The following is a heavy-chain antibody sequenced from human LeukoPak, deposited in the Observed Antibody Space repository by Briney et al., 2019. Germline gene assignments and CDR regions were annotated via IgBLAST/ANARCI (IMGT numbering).Heavy chain of an antibody. Sequence: PSETLSLTCTVSGGSISSYYWSWIRQPAGKGLEWIERIYTSGRTNYTPSLKSRVTMSVDTSKNQFSLKLSSVTAADTAVYYWARARLVQMNYYGMDVWGQRTAVTVSS. CDR2: IYTSGRT. J-gene: IGHJ6*02. CDR1: GGSISSYY. V-gene: IGHV4-4*07. CDR3: ARARLVQMNYYGMDV. D-gene: IGHD6-19*01.